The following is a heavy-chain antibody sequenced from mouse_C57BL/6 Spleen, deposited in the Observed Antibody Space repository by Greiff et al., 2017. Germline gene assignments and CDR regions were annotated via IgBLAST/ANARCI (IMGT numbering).Heavy chain of an antibody. V-gene: IGHV1-80*01. CDR1: GYAFSSYW. CDR2: IYPGDGDT. J-gene: IGHJ3*01. D-gene: IGHD2-4*01. CDR3: ARFYYDYEFAY. Sequence: VQLQESGAELVKPGASVKISCKASGYAFSSYWMHWVKQRPGKGLEWIGQIYPGDGDTNYNGKFKGKATLTADKSSSTAYMQLSSLTSEDSAVYFCARFYYDYEFAYWGQGTLVSESA.